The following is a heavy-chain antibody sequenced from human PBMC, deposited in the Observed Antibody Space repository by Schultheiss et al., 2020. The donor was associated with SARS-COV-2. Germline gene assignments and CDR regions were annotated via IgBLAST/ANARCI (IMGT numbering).Heavy chain of an antibody. J-gene: IGHJ4*02. V-gene: IGHV3-21*05. Sequence: GESLKISCAASGFTFSNYNMNWVRQAPGKGLEWVSYISSSSSYTNYADSVKGRFTISRDNAKNSLYLQMNSLRAEDTAVYYCARDGPISYGLIDYWGQGTLVTVSS. CDR1: GFTFSNYN. CDR3: ARDGPISYGLIDY. D-gene: IGHD5-18*01. CDR2: ISSSSSYT.